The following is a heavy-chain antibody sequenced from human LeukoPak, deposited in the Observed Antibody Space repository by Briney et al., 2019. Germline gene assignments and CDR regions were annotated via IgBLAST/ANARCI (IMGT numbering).Heavy chain of an antibody. Sequence: ASVKVSCKASGYTFTSYGISWVRQAPGQGLEWMGWISAYNGNTNYAQKLQGRVTMTTDTSTSTAYMELSSLRSEDTAVYYCAGLRDGYSYYYYYMDVWGKGTTVTISS. CDR3: AGLRDGYSYYYYYMDV. CDR1: GYTFTSYG. CDR2: ISAYNGNT. D-gene: IGHD5-24*01. J-gene: IGHJ6*03. V-gene: IGHV1-18*01.